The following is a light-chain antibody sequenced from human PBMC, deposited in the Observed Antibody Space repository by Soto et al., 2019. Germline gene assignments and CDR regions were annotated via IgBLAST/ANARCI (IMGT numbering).Light chain of an antibody. CDR3: SSYTSSSTLENV. J-gene: IGLJ1*01. Sequence: QSALTQPASVSGSPGQSITISCTGTSSDVGGYNYVSWYQQHPGKAPKLMIYDVSNRPSGVSNRFSGSKSGNTASLTISGLQAEDEAYYYCSSYTSSSTLENVFGTGTKVTVL. V-gene: IGLV2-14*01. CDR1: SSDVGGYNY. CDR2: DVS.